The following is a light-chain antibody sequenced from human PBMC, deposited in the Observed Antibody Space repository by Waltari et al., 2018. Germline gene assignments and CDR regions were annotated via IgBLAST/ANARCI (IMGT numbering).Light chain of an antibody. CDR1: QRVNYF. J-gene: IGKJ4*01. CDR2: DAS. Sequence: EIVLTQSPATLSLSPGERATLSCRASQRVNYFLAWFQQKPGQAPRLPIYDASNRATGIPARLSGSGSGTDFTLTISSLEPEDFAVYYCQQRTNWPLTFGGGTKVEIK. CDR3: QQRTNWPLT. V-gene: IGKV3-11*01.